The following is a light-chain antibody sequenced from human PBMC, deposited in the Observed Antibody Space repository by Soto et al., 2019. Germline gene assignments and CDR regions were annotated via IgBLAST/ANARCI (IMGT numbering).Light chain of an antibody. V-gene: IGKV3-11*01. CDR3: QQRSNWPLT. CDR1: QSLSSY. J-gene: IGKJ4*01. CDR2: DAS. Sequence: VLTQSPATLSLSPGERAKLSCRASQSLSSYLAWYQQKPGQAPRLLIYDASNRATGIPARFSGSGSGTDFTLTISSLEPEDFAVYYCQQRSNWPLTFGGGTKV.